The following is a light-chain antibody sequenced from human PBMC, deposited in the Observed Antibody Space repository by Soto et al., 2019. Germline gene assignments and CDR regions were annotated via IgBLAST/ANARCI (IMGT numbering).Light chain of an antibody. J-gene: IGKJ5*01. CDR2: KAS. CDR3: QQTYTTPEIT. CDR1: QSISTW. Sequence: DIQMTQSPSTLPASVGDRVTITCRANQSISTWLAWYQQKPGKAPNLLIYKASRLETGVPSRFSGSGSGTDFTLTISSLQPEDFATYYCQQTYTTPEITFGQGTRLEIK. V-gene: IGKV1-5*03.